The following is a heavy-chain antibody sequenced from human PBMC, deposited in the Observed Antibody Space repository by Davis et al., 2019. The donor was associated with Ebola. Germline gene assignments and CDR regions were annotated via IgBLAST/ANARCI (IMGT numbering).Heavy chain of an antibody. D-gene: IGHD2-2*01. V-gene: IGHV3-7*01. Sequence: GESLKISCVASGFTFSTYWMSWIRQAPGKGLEWVADINQDGGENYYVDSVKGRFTISRDNAKNSLYLQMNSLRAEDTAVYYCARDRRLGYCSSTSCSNWFDPWGQGTLVTVSS. J-gene: IGHJ5*02. CDR2: INQDGGEN. CDR1: GFTFSTYW. CDR3: ARDRRLGYCSSTSCSNWFDP.